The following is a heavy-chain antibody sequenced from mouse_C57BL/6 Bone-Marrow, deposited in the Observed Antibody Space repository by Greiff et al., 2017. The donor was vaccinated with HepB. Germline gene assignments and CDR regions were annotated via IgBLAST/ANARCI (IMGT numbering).Heavy chain of an antibody. Sequence: EVQLVESGGDLVKPGGSLKLSCVASGFTFSTSGMSWVRQTPDKRLEWVATITTGCTYTYYPDSVKGRFTISKDTAKNTLFLHMSSLKYEDSAIYFCARDRFDYYFDYWGQGTTLTVTS. D-gene: IGHD2-14*01. CDR1: GFTFSTSG. CDR2: ITTGCTYT. CDR3: ARDRFDYYFDY. J-gene: IGHJ2*01. V-gene: IGHV5-6*01.